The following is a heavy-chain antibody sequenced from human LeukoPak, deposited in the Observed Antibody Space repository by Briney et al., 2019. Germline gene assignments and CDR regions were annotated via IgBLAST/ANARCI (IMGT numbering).Heavy chain of an antibody. D-gene: IGHD3-10*01. CDR2: IYYSGST. CDR3: ASLYGSGSYYPADY. J-gene: IGHJ4*02. Sequence: SETLALTCTVSGRSISSGDYYWGWIRQPSGKGLEWIWYIYYSGSTYYNPSLKSRVTISPDTSKNQFSLKLSSVTAADTAVYYCASLYGSGSYYPADYWGQGTLVTVSS. V-gene: IGHV4-30-4*01. CDR1: GRSISSGDYY.